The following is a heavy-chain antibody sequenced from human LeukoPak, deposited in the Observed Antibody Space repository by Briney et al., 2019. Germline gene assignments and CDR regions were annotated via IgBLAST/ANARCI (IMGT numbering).Heavy chain of an antibody. V-gene: IGHV3-9*01. J-gene: IGHJ4*02. CDR3: ARSRSSSWYGDY. Sequence: PGGSLRLSCAASGFTFDDYAMPWVRQAPGKGLEWVSGISWNSGSIGYADSVKGRFTISRDNSKNTLYLQMNSLRAEDTAVYYCARSRSSSWYGDYWGQGTLVTVSS. D-gene: IGHD6-13*01. CDR1: GFTFDDYA. CDR2: ISWNSGSI.